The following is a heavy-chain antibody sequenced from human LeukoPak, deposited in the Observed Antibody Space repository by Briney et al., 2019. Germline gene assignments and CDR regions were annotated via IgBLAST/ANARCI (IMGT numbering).Heavy chain of an antibody. Sequence: GGSLRLSCVASGFTFSSYSMNWVRQAPGKGLEWVSSISSSSSYIYYADSVKGRFTISRDNAKNSLYLQMNSLRAEDTAVYYCARDPHCSSTSCFFDYWGQGTLVTVSS. D-gene: IGHD2-2*01. CDR1: GFTFSSYS. CDR2: ISSSSSYI. J-gene: IGHJ4*02. V-gene: IGHV3-21*01. CDR3: ARDPHCSSTSCFFDY.